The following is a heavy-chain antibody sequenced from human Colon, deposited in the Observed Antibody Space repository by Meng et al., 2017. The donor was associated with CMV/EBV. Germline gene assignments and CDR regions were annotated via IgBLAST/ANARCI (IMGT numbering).Heavy chain of an antibody. CDR2: FNHSGST. CDR3: ARGGAPRRPPGAR. D-gene: IGHD1-26*01. CDR1: GGAFSGYY. Sequence: QVQQQQGRGVLLKPSDILSLTCAVYGGAFSGYYWSWCRQPPGKRLVWIGEFNHSGSTNYNPSLKRRGTISVDASKNQFSLMLSSVTAADTAVYYCARGGAPRRPPGARWGQGTLVTVSS. V-gene: IGHV4-34*01. J-gene: IGHJ4*02.